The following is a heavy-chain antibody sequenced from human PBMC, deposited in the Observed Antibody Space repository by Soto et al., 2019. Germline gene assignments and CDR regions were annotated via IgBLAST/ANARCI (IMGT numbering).Heavy chain of an antibody. D-gene: IGHD3-22*01. V-gene: IGHV4-59*08. CDR3: ARHAPGDYYDSRVLGWGYFDY. J-gene: IGHJ4*02. CDR2: IYYSGST. CDR1: GGSISSYY. Sequence: SETLSLTCTVSGGSISSYYWSWIRQPPGKGLEWIGYIYYSGSTNYNPSLKSRVTISVDTSKNQFSLKLSSVTAADTAVYYCARHAPGDYYDSRVLGWGYFDYWGQGTLVTVSS.